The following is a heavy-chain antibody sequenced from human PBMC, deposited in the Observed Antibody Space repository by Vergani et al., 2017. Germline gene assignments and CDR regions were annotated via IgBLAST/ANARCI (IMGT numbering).Heavy chain of an antibody. J-gene: IGHJ6*02. CDR2: ISSSSSTI. CDR3: AIDFTPSGVKAASALYGMDV. V-gene: IGHV3-48*01. D-gene: IGHD3/OR15-3a*01. CDR1: GFTFSSYS. Sequence: EVQLVESGGGLVKPGGSLRLSCEASGFTFSSYSMNWVRQAPGKGLEWVSYISSSSSTIYYADSVKGRFTISRDNAKNSLYLQMNSLRAEDTAVYYCAIDFTPSGVKAASALYGMDVWGQGTTVTVSS.